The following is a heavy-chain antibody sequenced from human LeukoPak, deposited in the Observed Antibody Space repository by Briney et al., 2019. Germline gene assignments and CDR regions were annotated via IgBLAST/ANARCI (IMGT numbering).Heavy chain of an antibody. CDR2: IYYSGST. CDR1: GGSISSSSYY. D-gene: IGHD6-13*01. CDR3: ARLVAAAGDY. J-gene: IGHJ4*02. V-gene: IGHV4-39*01. Sequence: PETLSLTCTVSGGSISSSSYYWAWIRQPPGQGLEWFGSIYYSGSTYYNPSLNSRVTMSVDTSKNQFSLKLSSVTAADTAVYYCARLVAAAGDYWGQGTLVTVSS.